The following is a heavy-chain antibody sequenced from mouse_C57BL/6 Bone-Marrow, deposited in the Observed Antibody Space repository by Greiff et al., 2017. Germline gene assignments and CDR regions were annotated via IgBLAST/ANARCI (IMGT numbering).Heavy chain of an antibody. CDR2: IYPRSGNT. Sequence: VMLVESGAELARPGASVKLSCKASGYTFTSYGISWVKQRTGQGLEWIGEIYPRSGNTYYNEKFKGKATLTADKSSSTAYMELRSLTSEDSAVXFWASYDYDGDYWGQGTTLTVSS. CDR1: GYTFTSYG. J-gene: IGHJ2*01. V-gene: IGHV1-81*01. CDR3: ASYDYDGDY. D-gene: IGHD2-4*01.